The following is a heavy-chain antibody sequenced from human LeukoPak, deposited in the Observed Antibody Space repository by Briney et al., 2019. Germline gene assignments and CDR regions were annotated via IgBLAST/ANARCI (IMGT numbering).Heavy chain of an antibody. Sequence: ASVKVSCKASGYTFTSYYMHWVRHAPGQGLEWMAIINPSGGSTNYAQKFQGRVTITRDTSTSTVYMELSSLRSEATPGNNCARDPRPSYDSSDYYYPGVYWSQGILVTVSS. V-gene: IGHV1-46*01. J-gene: IGHJ4*02. CDR2: INPSGGST. CDR1: GYTFTSYY. CDR3: ARDPRPSYDSSDYYYPGVY. D-gene: IGHD3-22*01.